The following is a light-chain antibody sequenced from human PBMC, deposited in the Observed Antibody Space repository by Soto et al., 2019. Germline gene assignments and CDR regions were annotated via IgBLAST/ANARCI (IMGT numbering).Light chain of an antibody. Sequence: QSVLTQPTSVSGSPGQSITISCTGNHNDIGTYDYVSWYQQHPGRAPRLLIHGVTTRPSGISDRFSASKSGLTASLTISGLQPEDEADYYCSSFASKRSYVFGPGTKVTVL. CDR1: HNDIGTYDY. V-gene: IGLV2-14*03. CDR2: GVT. J-gene: IGLJ1*01. CDR3: SSFASKRSYV.